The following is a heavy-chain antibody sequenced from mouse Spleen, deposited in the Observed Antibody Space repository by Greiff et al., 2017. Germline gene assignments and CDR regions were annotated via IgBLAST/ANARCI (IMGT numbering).Heavy chain of an antibody. V-gene: IGHV5-9*04. CDR3: ARRSGNYFYAMDY. CDR1: GFTFSSYA. D-gene: IGHD2-1*01. Sequence: EVKLVESGGGLVKLGGSLKLSCAASGFTFSSYAMSWVRQTPEKRLEWVATISSGGGNTYYPDSVKGRFTISRDNAKNTLYLQMSSLKSEDTAMYYCARRSGNYFYAMDYWGQGTSVTVSS. CDR2: ISSGGGNT. J-gene: IGHJ4*01.